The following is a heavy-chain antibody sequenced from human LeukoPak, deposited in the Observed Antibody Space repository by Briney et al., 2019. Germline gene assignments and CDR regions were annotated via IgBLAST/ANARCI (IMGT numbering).Heavy chain of an antibody. V-gene: IGHV3-53*01. CDR2: IYNDGRA. D-gene: IGHD3-10*01. CDR1: GFIFSSYA. CDR3: AKDQDIQWFGVNDNWFDP. J-gene: IGHJ5*02. Sequence: GRSLRLSCAASGFIFSSYAMHWVRQAPGKGLEWVSLIYNDGRAYYADSVKGRYTISRDNSKNTVYLQMSSLRVEDTAVYYCAKDQDIQWFGVNDNWFDPWGQGTLVTVSS.